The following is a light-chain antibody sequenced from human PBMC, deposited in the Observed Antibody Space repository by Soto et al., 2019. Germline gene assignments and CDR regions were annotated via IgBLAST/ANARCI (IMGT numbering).Light chain of an antibody. Sequence: DIVMTQSPATLSVSHGQRATLSCRAPQSVSSKLAWYQQRPGQAPRLLIYGASSRATGIPDRFRGSGSGTEFTLTISSLQSEDFAVYYCQQYYDWPRTFGQGTKVDIK. J-gene: IGKJ1*01. CDR2: GAS. CDR1: QSVSSK. CDR3: QQYYDWPRT. V-gene: IGKV3-15*01.